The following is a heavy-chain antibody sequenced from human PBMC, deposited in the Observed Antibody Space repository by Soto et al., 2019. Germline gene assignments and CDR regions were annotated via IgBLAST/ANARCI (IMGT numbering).Heavy chain of an antibody. D-gene: IGHD2-21*02. V-gene: IGHV1-69*13. J-gene: IGHJ5*02. CDR3: AREYCGGDCYFLNWFDP. CDR1: GGTFSSYA. CDR2: IIPIFGTA. Sequence: SVKVSCKASGGTFSSYAISWVRQAPGQGLEWMGGIIPIFGTANYARKFQGRVTITADESTSTAYMELSSLRSEDTAVYYCAREYCGGDCYFLNWFDPWGQGTLVTVSS.